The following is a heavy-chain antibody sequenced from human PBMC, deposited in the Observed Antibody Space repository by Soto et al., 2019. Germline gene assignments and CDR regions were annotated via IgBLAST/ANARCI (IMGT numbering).Heavy chain of an antibody. CDR3: VRRRGGSIVRYGMDV. D-gene: IGHD2-21*01. CDR2: ISGDGRTA. J-gene: IGHJ6*02. V-gene: IGHV3-74*01. CDR1: GFTFSSYR. Sequence: EVQMVESGGGLVQPGGSLSLSCAASGFTFSSYRMHWVRQAPGEGLVWVSRISGDGRTATYADCVKGRFTISRDNAENTLYLQMNSLRAEDTALYFCVRRRGGSIVRYGMDVWGQGTTVTVSS.